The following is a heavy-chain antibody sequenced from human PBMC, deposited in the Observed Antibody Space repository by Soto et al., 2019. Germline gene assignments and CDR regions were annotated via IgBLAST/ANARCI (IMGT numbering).Heavy chain of an antibody. J-gene: IGHJ4*02. CDR1: VFTFDDYA. D-gene: IGHD3-22*01. Sequence: SLRLSCASSVFTFDDYAMHCVRQSPGKCLEWVSGISWNSGSIGYADSVKGRFTISRDNAKNSLYMQMNSLRAEDTALYYCAKDHIYGEPLLHFEYCGQGTPDTGSS. CDR3: AKDHIYGEPLLHFEY. V-gene: IGHV3-9*01. CDR2: ISWNSGSI.